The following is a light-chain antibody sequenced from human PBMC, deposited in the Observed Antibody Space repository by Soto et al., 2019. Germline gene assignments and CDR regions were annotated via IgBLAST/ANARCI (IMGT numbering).Light chain of an antibody. J-gene: IGKJ2*01. CDR2: DAS. CDR1: QNVNNY. Sequence: DIVLTQSPATLSLSPGDRATLSCRASQNVNNYLAWYQQKPGQAPRLLIYDASNRATGIPARFSGSGSGTDFTLTISSLELEDFAIYYCQQRLSWYTFGQGTRLEIK. V-gene: IGKV3-11*01. CDR3: QQRLSWYT.